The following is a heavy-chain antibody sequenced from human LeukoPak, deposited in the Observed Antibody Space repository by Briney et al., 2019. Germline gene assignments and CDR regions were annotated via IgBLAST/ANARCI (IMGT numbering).Heavy chain of an antibody. V-gene: IGHV5-10-1*01. CDR1: GYSFTNYW. CDR3: ARQRYSYYNGY. J-gene: IGHJ4*02. D-gene: IGHD5-18*01. Sequence: PGESLKISCKGSGYSFTNYWITWVRQMPGKGLEWMGRIDPSDSYTNYSPSSQGHVTISTDKSTSTAYLQWSSLKASDTAMYYCARQRYSYYNGYWGQGTLVTVSS. CDR2: IDPSDSYT.